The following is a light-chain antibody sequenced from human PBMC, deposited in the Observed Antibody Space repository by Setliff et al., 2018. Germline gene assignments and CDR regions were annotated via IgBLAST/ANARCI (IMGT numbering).Light chain of an antibody. V-gene: IGLV1-40*01. Sequence: QSVLTQPPSVSGAPGQRVTISCTGSSSNIGAGYDVHWYQQLPGTAPKLLIFGNANRPSGVPERFSGSKSGTSASLAITGLQTEEESDYYCQSYDISLSVWVFGGGTKVTVL. CDR3: QSYDISLSVWV. CDR1: SSNIGAGYD. J-gene: IGLJ3*02. CDR2: GNA.